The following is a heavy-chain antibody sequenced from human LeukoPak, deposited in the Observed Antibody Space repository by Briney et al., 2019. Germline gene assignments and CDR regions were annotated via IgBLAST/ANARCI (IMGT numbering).Heavy chain of an antibody. CDR1: GGSISSHY. V-gene: IGHV4-59*11. Sequence: SETLSLTCTVSGGSISSHYWSWIRQPPGKGLEWIGYIYYSGSTNYNPSLKGRVTISVDTSKNQFSLKLSSVTAADTAVYYCARDLVSWDSSLPYMDVWGKGTTVTVSS. D-gene: IGHD6-13*01. J-gene: IGHJ6*03. CDR2: IYYSGST. CDR3: ARDLVSWDSSLPYMDV.